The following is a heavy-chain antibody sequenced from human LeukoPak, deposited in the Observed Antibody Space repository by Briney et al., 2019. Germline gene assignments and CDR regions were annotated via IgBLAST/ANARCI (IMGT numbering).Heavy chain of an antibody. CDR3: ARDSGGAADY. CDR2: IHYSGST. V-gene: IGHV4-59*12. Sequence: SETLSLTCTVSGGTISSYYWNWIRQPPGKGLEWIGYIHYSGSTKYNPSLKSRVTISVDTSKNQFSLKLSSVTAADTAVYYCARDSGGAADYWGQGTLVTVSS. J-gene: IGHJ4*02. CDR1: GGTISSYY. D-gene: IGHD3-10*01.